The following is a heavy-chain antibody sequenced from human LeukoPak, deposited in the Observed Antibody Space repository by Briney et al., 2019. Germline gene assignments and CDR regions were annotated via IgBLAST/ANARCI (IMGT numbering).Heavy chain of an antibody. Sequence: GASVKVSCKVSGYTLTELSMHWVRQAPGKGLEWMGGFDPEDGETIYAQKFQGRVTMTEDTSTDTAYMELSSLRSEDTAVYYCATEGEYVWGSYRYRNNWFDPWGQGTLVTVSS. D-gene: IGHD3-16*02. CDR3: ATEGEYVWGSYRYRNNWFDP. J-gene: IGHJ5*02. V-gene: IGHV1-24*01. CDR1: GYTLTELS. CDR2: FDPEDGET.